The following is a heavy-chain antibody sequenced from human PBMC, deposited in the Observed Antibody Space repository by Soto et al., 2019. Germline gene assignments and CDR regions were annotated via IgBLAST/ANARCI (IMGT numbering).Heavy chain of an antibody. CDR3: AREWNCGGDCYSPSRAFDY. D-gene: IGHD2-21*02. CDR1: GGSFSGYY. V-gene: IGHV4-34*01. Sequence: SETLSLTCAVYGGSFSGYYWSWIRQPPGKGLEWIGEINHSGSTNYNPSLKSRVTISVDTSKNQFSLKLSSVTAADTAVYYCAREWNCGGDCYSPSRAFDYWGQGTLVTVSS. J-gene: IGHJ4*02. CDR2: INHSGST.